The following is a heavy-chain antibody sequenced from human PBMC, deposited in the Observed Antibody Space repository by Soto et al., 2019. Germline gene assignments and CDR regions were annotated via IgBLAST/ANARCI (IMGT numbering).Heavy chain of an antibody. J-gene: IGHJ6*02. Sequence: ASVKVSCKASGYTFTSYGISWVRQAPGQGLEWMGWISAYNGNTNYAQKLQGRVTMTTDTSTSTAYMELRSLRSDDTAVYYCARDLPKYDILTGPRTHYGMDVWGQGTTVTVSS. CDR2: ISAYNGNT. V-gene: IGHV1-18*04. D-gene: IGHD3-9*01. CDR1: GYTFTSYG. CDR3: ARDLPKYDILTGPRTHYGMDV.